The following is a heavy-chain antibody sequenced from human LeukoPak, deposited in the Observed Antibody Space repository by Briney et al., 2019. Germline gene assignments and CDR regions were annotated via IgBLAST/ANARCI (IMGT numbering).Heavy chain of an antibody. V-gene: IGHV4-59*01. Sequence: SETLSLTCTVSGGSISSYYWSWIRQPPGKGLEWIGYIYYSGSTNYNPSLKSRVTISVDTSKNQFSLKLSSVTAADTAVYYCARQLPRGYMDVWGKGTTVTISS. CDR1: GGSISSYY. CDR3: ARQLPRGYMDV. J-gene: IGHJ6*03. CDR2: IYYSGST. D-gene: IGHD1-7*01.